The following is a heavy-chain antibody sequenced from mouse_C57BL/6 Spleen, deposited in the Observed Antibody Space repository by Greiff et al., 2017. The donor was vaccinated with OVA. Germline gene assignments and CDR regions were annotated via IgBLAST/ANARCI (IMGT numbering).Heavy chain of an antibody. J-gene: IGHJ4*01. CDR1: GYTFTSYW. D-gene: IGHD1-1*01. Sequence: QVQLQQPGAELVRPGSSVKLSCKASGYTFTSYWMHWVKQRPIQGLEWIGNIDPSASETHYTQKFKDKATLTVDKSSSPAYMQLSRLTSEDSAVYYCARGYYGSSPYSAMDYWGQGTSGTVSA. CDR2: IDPSASET. CDR3: ARGYYGSSPYSAMDY. V-gene: IGHV1-52*01.